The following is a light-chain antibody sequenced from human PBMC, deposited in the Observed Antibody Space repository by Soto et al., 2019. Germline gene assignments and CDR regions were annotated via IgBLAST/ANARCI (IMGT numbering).Light chain of an antibody. V-gene: IGKV3-20*01. Sequence: EIVLTQSPATLSLSPGDRATLSCRASQYTTIYVAWYQQKPGQAPRLLIDGASSRATGIPDRVSGSGSGTDVTLTISRLEPEDVAVYYCQQYGSSLITFGQGTRLEIK. CDR2: GAS. CDR3: QQYGSSLIT. J-gene: IGKJ5*01. CDR1: QYTTIY.